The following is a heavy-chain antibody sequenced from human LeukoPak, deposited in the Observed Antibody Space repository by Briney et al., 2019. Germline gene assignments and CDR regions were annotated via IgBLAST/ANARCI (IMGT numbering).Heavy chain of an antibody. V-gene: IGHV4-61*02. CDR2: IYTSGST. D-gene: IGHD6-13*01. Sequence: SETLSLTCTVSGGSISSGSYYWSWIRQPAGQGPEWIGRIYTSGSTNYNPSLKSRVTISVDTSKNQFSLKLSSVTAADTAVYYCARDSSSSWYLGSNWFDPWGQGTLVTVSS. CDR1: GGSISSGSYY. J-gene: IGHJ5*02. CDR3: ARDSSSSWYLGSNWFDP.